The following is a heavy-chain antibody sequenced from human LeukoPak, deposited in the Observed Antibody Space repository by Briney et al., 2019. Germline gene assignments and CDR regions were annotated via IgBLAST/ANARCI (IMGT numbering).Heavy chain of an antibody. V-gene: IGHV3-7*03. J-gene: IGHJ3*02. Sequence: GGSLRLSCAASGFTFSSYAMSWVRQAPGKGLEWVANIKQDGSEKYYVDSVKGRFTISRDNAKNSLYLQMNSLRAEDTALYYCAKDILAAAGNAFDIWGQGTMVTVSS. CDR2: IKQDGSEK. D-gene: IGHD6-13*01. CDR3: AKDILAAAGNAFDI. CDR1: GFTFSSYA.